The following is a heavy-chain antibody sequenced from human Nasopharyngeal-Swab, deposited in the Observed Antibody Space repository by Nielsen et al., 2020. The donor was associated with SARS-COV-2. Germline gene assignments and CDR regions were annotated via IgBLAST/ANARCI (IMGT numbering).Heavy chain of an antibody. V-gene: IGHV3-30*18. CDR3: AKDGPDDSSGLCY. J-gene: IGHJ4*02. Sequence: GGSLRLSCAASGFTFSSYGMHWVRQAPGKGLEWVAVISYDGSNKYYADSVKGRFTISRDNSKNTLYLQMNSLRAADTAVYYCAKDGPDDSSGLCYWGQGTLVTVSS. CDR1: GFTFSSYG. CDR2: ISYDGSNK. D-gene: IGHD3-22*01.